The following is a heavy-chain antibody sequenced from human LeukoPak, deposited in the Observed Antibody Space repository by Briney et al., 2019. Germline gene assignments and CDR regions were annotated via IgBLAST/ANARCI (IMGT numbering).Heavy chain of an antibody. D-gene: IGHD4-17*01. Sequence: GGSLRLSCAASGFTFSSYAMSWVRQAPGKGLEWVSAISGSGGSTYYADSVKGRFTISRDNSKNTLYLQMNSLRAEDTAVYYCAKRYGYYPEVVSYFDYWGQGTLVTVSS. CDR3: AKRYGYYPEVVSYFDY. V-gene: IGHV3-23*01. CDR1: GFTFSSYA. CDR2: ISGSGGST. J-gene: IGHJ4*02.